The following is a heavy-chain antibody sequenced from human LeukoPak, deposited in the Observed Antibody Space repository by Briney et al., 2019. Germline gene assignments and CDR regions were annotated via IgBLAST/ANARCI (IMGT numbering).Heavy chain of an antibody. CDR2: IFPGDCDT. Sequence: GESLKISCKGSGYSFTSYYIVWVRQMPGKGLEWMGIIFPGDCDTRYSPSFQGQVTFSADKSNNTAYLQWSSLKASDTAMYYCARTAPFFDYWGQGTLVTVSS. J-gene: IGHJ4*02. V-gene: IGHV5-51*01. CDR3: ARTAPFFDY. CDR1: GYSFTSYY.